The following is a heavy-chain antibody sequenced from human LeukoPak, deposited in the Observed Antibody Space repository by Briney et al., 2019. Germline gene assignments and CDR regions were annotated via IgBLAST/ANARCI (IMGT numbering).Heavy chain of an antibody. D-gene: IGHD3-3*01. V-gene: IGHV4-38-2*02. CDR1: GYSISSGYY. CDR3: ARGPSTFWSYYYLAFDI. CDR2: INHSGST. J-gene: IGHJ3*02. Sequence: SETLSLPCTVSGYSISSGYYWSWIRQPPGKGLEWIGEINHSGSTNYNPFLKSRVTISVDTSKNQFSLKLSSVTAADTAVYYCARGPSTFWSYYYLAFDIWGQGTMVTVSS.